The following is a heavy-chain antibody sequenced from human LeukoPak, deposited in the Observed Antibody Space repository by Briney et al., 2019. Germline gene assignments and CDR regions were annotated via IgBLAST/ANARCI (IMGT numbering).Heavy chain of an antibody. CDR2: ISGDGGHT. CDR1: GFTFSSYA. V-gene: IGHV3-23*01. CDR3: AKKLVPNARAWFDP. Sequence: PGGSLRLSCAASGFTFSSYAMTWVRQAPGKWLEWVSVISGDGGHTYYADSVKGRFTISRDNSKNTLYLQMNSLRAEDTAIYYCAKKLVPNARAWFDPWGQGTLVTVSS. D-gene: IGHD5-12*01. J-gene: IGHJ5*02.